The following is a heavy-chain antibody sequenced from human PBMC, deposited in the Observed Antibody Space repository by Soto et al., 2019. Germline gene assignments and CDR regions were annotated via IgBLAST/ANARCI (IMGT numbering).Heavy chain of an antibody. CDR1: GYTFTSYY. V-gene: IGHV1-46*01. CDR2: INPSGGST. D-gene: IGHD3-22*01. J-gene: IGHJ6*02. Sequence: ASVKVSCKASGYTFTSYYMHWVRQAPGQGLEWMGIINPSGGSTSYAQKFQGRVTMTRDTSTSTVYMELSSLRSEDTAVYYCARDGGYYYLTIYYYSGMDVWGQGPTVTVYS. CDR3: ARDGGYYYLTIYYYSGMDV.